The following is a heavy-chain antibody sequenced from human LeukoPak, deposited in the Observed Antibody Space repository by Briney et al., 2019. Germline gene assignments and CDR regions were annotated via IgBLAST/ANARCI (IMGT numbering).Heavy chain of an antibody. Sequence: KAGGSLRLSCAASGFTFKNAWMSWVRQAPGKGLEWVGRIKSKTDGGTTDYAAPVKGRFTISRDDSKNTLYLQMNSLKTEDTAVYYCTREVRGVIDYWGQGTLVTVSS. CDR1: GFTFKNAW. CDR2: IKSKTDGGTT. J-gene: IGHJ4*02. CDR3: TREVRGVIDY. D-gene: IGHD3-10*01. V-gene: IGHV3-15*01.